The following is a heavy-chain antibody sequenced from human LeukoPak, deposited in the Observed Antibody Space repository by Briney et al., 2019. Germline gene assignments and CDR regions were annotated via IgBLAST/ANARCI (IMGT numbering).Heavy chain of an antibody. Sequence: HPGGSLRLSCAASGFTFSSYAMHWVRQAPGKGLEWVAVISYDGSNKYYADSVKGRFTISRDNSKNTLYLQMNSLRAEDTAVYYCAKDGRDYFVSGSHYRGVPALDYWGQGTLVTVSS. D-gene: IGHD3-10*01. CDR3: AKDGRDYFVSGSHYRGVPALDY. CDR2: ISYDGSNK. J-gene: IGHJ4*02. V-gene: IGHV3-30*04. CDR1: GFTFSSYA.